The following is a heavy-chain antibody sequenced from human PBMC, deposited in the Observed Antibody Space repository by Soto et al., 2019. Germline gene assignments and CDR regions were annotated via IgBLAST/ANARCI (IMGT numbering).Heavy chain of an antibody. CDR2: ITVNGNT. J-gene: IGHJ1*01. V-gene: IGHV4-4*07. CDR1: GAYISDFS. D-gene: IGHD1-7*01. Sequence: QVQQLESGPGLVKPWDTLSLTCTVSGAYISDFSWSWIRQPDGKGLEWIGRITVNGNTQYNPSFRSRVTMSMDTSRNQFSLNLQSATAADTALYYCARESGENWTYEAHWGQGTLVTVSS. CDR3: ARESGENWTYEAH.